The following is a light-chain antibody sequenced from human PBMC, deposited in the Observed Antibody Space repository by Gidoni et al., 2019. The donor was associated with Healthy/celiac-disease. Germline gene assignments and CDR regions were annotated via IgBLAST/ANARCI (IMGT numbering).Light chain of an antibody. V-gene: IGKV1-13*02. CDR3: QQFNSYPPEIT. Sequence: AIQLTQYQASLTASVGDRVTITCRASQGMSSALAWYQQKPGKAPKLLLYDASSLESGVPSRFSGSGSVSDFTLTISSLQPEDFATYYCQQFNSYPPEITFXQXTRLEIK. J-gene: IGKJ5*01. CDR1: QGMSSA. CDR2: DAS.